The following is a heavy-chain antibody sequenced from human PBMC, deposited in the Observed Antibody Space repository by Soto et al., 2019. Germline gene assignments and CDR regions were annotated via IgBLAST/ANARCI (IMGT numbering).Heavy chain of an antibody. CDR3: ARSPRYSYGDY. D-gene: IGHD5-18*01. CDR2: INAGNGNT. Sequence: ASVKVSCKASGYTFTNYAMHWVRQAPGQRLEWMGWINAGNGNTKYSQKFQGRVTITRDTSASTAYMELSSLRSEDTAVYYCARSPRYSYGDYWGQGTLVTVSS. V-gene: IGHV1-3*01. CDR1: GYTFTNYA. J-gene: IGHJ4*02.